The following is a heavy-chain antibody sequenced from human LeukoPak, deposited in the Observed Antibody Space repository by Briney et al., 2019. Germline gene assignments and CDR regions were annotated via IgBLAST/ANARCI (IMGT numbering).Heavy chain of an antibody. D-gene: IGHD1-1*01. J-gene: IGHJ6*03. Sequence: PSETLSLTCTVSGGSISSYYWSWIRQPPGKGLEWIGYIYYSGSTNYNPSLKSRVTISVDTSKNQFSLKLSSVTAVDTAVYYCARDYNWNYYYYMDVWGKGTTVTVSS. V-gene: IGHV4-59*01. CDR1: GGSISSYY. CDR3: ARDYNWNYYYYMDV. CDR2: IYYSGST.